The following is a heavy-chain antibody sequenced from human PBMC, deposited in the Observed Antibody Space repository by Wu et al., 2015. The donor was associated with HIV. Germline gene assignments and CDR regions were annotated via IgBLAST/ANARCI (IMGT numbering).Heavy chain of an antibody. CDR3: ARSQGGRGSGSYGYFVGCFDY. CDR2: INPSGGST. V-gene: IGHV1-46*01. Sequence: QVQLVQSGAEVKKPGASVKVSCKGYNYTFTTYGITWVRQVPGQGFEWMGIINPSGGSTSYAQKFQGRVTMTRDTSTSTVYMELSSLRSEDTAVYYCARSQGGRGSGSYGYFVGCFDYWGQGTLVTVSS. J-gene: IGHJ4*02. D-gene: IGHD3-10*01. CDR1: NYTFTTYG.